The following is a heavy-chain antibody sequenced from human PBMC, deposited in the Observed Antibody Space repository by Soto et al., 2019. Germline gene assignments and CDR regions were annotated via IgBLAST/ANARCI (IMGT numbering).Heavy chain of an antibody. CDR2: ISGSGGNT. CDR3: AKDTGLGGTGSLCFDY. D-gene: IGHD1-1*01. CDR1: GFTFSSYA. V-gene: IGHV3-23*01. J-gene: IGHJ4*02. Sequence: EVQLLESGGGLVQPGGSLRLSCAASGFTFSSYAMSWVRQAPGKGLEWVSTISGSGGNTYYADSVKGRFTISRDNSKNTLYLQRNSLRAEDTAVYYCAKDTGLGGTGSLCFDYWGQGTRVTVSS.